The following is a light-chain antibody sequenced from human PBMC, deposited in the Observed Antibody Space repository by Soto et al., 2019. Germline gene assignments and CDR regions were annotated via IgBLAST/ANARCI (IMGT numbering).Light chain of an antibody. CDR2: EVT. J-gene: IGLJ1*01. V-gene: IGLV2-14*01. Sequence: SAPTHLASMSGATGQASTISCTGTSNDIGGYGSVSWYQQSPGKVPRLIRYEVTNRPSGISNRFSGTKSGKTASLTISGLQAEDEAVYVGATSASSGGHKYVYATGTKVTV. CDR1: SNDIGGYGS. CDR3: ATSASSGGHKYV.